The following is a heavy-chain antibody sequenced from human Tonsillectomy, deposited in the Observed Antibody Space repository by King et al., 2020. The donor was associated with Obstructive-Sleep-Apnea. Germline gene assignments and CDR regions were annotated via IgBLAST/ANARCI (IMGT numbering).Heavy chain of an antibody. D-gene: IGHD5-12*01. Sequence: VQLQESGPGLVKPSETLSLTCTVSVYSINSGYYWGWIRQPPGKGLEWIGSVYHSGNTYYNPSLKTRVTISVHTSQNHFPLRLFSVTAADTAVYYCAREGYGPWGQGALVTVSS. CDR2: VYHSGNT. J-gene: IGHJ5*02. CDR3: AREGYGP. CDR1: VYSINSGYY. V-gene: IGHV4-38-2*02.